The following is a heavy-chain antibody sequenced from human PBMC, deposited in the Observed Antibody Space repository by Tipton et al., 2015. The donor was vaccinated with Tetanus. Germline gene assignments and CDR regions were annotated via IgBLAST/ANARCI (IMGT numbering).Heavy chain of an antibody. J-gene: IGHJ5*02. D-gene: IGHD5-18*01. CDR3: ARGYSYGGGWFDP. V-gene: IGHV4-39*01. Sequence: LSLTCTVSGGSISSSSYYWGWIRQPPGKGLEWIGSIYYSGSTYYNPSLKSRDTISVDTSKNQFSLKLSSVTAADTAVYYCARGYSYGGGWFDPWGQGTLVTVSS. CDR1: GGSISSSSYY. CDR2: IYYSGST.